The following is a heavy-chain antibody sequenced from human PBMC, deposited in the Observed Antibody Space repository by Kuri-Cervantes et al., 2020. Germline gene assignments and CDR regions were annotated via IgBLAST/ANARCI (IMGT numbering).Heavy chain of an antibody. Sequence: GESLKISCAASGFTFSDYTMNWVRQAPGKGLEWVSSISSSSSYIYYADSVKGRFTISRDNAKNSLYLQMNSLRAEDTAVYYCARQSGYYGHWGQGTLVTVSS. CDR1: GFTFSDYT. V-gene: IGHV3-21*03. CDR3: ARQSGYYGH. CDR2: ISSSSSYI. D-gene: IGHD3-22*01. J-gene: IGHJ4*02.